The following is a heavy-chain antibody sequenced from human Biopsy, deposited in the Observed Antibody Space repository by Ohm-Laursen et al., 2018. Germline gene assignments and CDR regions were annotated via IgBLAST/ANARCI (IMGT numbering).Heavy chain of an antibody. D-gene: IGHD5-24*01. CDR1: GASMTDYF. CDR3: ARELVDMATLDYHFDR. Sequence: SETLSLTCSVSGASMTDYFWSWIWQPAGKGLEWIGRAYPSGTTYYNPSLKGRVTISIDASKNQFSLRLTSVTAADTAVYFCARELVDMATLDYHFDRWGRGTLVTVSS. CDR2: AYPSGTT. V-gene: IGHV4-4*07. J-gene: IGHJ4*02.